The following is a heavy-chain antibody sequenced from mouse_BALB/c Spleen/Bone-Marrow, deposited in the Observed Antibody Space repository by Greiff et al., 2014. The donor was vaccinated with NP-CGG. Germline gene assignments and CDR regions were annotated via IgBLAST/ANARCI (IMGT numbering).Heavy chain of an antibody. Sequence: EVKLVELGPGLVKPSQSLSLTCTVTGYSITSDYAWNWIRQFPGNKLEWMGYISYSGSTSYNPSLKSRISITRDTSKNQFFLQLNSVTTEDTATYYCARSWLRRGFDYWGQGTTLTVSS. V-gene: IGHV3-2*02. CDR3: ARSWLRRGFDY. J-gene: IGHJ2*01. CDR1: GYSITSDYA. D-gene: IGHD2-2*01. CDR2: ISYSGST.